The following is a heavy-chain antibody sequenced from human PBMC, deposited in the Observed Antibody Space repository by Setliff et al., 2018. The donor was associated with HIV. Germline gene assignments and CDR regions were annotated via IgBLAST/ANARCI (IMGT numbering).Heavy chain of an antibody. CDR3: ARPRSSGSGSYYMDV. CDR2: SYISWTT. Sequence: SETLSLTCTVSGGSITSGSFFWSWVRQPAGKGLEWIGHSYISWTTNHNPSLKSRVTISVDTAKNEFPLRLTSVTAADTAVYYRARPRSSGSGSYYMDVWGKGTTVTVSS. CDR1: GGSITSGSFF. D-gene: IGHD3-10*01. J-gene: IGHJ6*03. V-gene: IGHV4-61*09.